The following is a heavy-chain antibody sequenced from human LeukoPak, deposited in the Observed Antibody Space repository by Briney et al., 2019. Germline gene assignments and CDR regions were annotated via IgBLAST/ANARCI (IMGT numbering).Heavy chain of an antibody. CDR2: IKSKTDGGTT. V-gene: IGHV3-15*01. Sequence: PGGSLRLSCAASGFTFSNAWMSWVRQAPGKGLVWVGRIKSKTDGGTTDYAAPVKGRFTISRDDSKNTLYLQMNSLKTEDTAVYYCTTDDPTYGDYQIYYYGMDVWGQGTTVTVSS. CDR1: GFTFSNAW. D-gene: IGHD4-17*01. J-gene: IGHJ6*02. CDR3: TTDDPTYGDYQIYYYGMDV.